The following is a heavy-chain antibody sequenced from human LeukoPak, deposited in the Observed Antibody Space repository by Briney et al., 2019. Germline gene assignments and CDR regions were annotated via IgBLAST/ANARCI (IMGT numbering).Heavy chain of an antibody. CDR1: GFNFFTYG. V-gene: IGHV3-30*02. CDR2: IWYDGSNK. D-gene: IGHD1-26*01. CDR3: AKDKMRGASNYFDY. Sequence: GGSLRLSCAASGFNFFTYGMHWVRQAPGKGLEWVAVIWYDGSNKYYADSVKGRFTISRDNSKNTLYLQMNSLRAEDTAVYYCAKDKMRGASNYFDYWGQGTLVTVSS. J-gene: IGHJ4*02.